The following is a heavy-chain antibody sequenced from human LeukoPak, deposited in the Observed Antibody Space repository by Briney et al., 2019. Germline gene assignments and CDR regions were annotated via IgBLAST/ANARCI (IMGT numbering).Heavy chain of an antibody. D-gene: IGHD6-19*01. CDR1: GGSISSYY. J-gene: IGHJ3*02. CDR3: ARDSSGWVRNAFDI. V-gene: IGHV4-59*12. Sequence: PSETLSLTCTVSGGSISSYYWSWIRQPPGKGLEWIGYIYYSGSTNYNPSLKSRVTISVDKSKNQFSLKLSSVTAADTAVYYCARDSSGWVRNAFDIWGQGTMVTVSS. CDR2: IYYSGST.